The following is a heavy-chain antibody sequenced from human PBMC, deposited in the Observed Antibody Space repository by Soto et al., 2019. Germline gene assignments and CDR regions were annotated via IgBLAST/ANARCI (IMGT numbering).Heavy chain of an antibody. J-gene: IGHJ4*01. CDR3: ARLDCSSTSCYDFDY. CDR2: MNPNSGNG. V-gene: IGHV1-8*01. D-gene: IGHD2-2*01. CDR1: GYAFSNND. Sequence: ASVKVSCKTSGYAFSNNDISWVRQATGQGLEWMGWMNPNSGNGGYAQKFQGRVTMTRDTSTSTAYMELSSLRSEDTAVYYCARLDCSSTSCYDFDYWG.